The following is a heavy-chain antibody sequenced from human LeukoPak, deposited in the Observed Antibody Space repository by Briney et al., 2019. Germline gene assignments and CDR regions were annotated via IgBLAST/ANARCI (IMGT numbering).Heavy chain of an antibody. J-gene: IGHJ3*02. D-gene: IGHD3-9*01. CDR2: ISGSGGST. CDR3: AKDRKITIFFGESQAFDI. CDR1: GFTFSSYA. V-gene: IGHV3-23*01. Sequence: GGSLRLSCAASGFTFSSYAMSWVRQAPGEGLEWVSAISGSGGSTYYADSVKGRFTISRDNSKNTLYLQMNSLRVEDTAVYYCAKDRKITIFFGESQAFDIWGQGTMVTVSS.